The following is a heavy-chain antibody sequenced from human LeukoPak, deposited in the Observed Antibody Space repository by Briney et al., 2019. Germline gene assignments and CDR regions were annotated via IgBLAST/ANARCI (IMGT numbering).Heavy chain of an antibody. J-gene: IGHJ6*03. CDR2: INPNSGGT. D-gene: IGHD1-26*01. V-gene: IGHV1-2*02. CDR3: ARGMEPYYYMDV. Sequence: ASVKVSCKASGYTFNGYYMHWVRQAPGQGLEWMGWINPNSGGTNYAQKLQGRVTMTRDTSISTAYMELSRLRSDDTAVYYCARGMEPYYYMDVWGKGTTVTVSS. CDR1: GYTFNGYY.